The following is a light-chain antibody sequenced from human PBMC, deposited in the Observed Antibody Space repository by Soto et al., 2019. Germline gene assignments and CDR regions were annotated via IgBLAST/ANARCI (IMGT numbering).Light chain of an antibody. CDR3: NSYTSSTSLPYV. CDR2: EVT. Sequence: SVLTQPASVSGSPGQSITISCSGTTSDVGGYDVVSWYQQHPGKAPRLLIFEVTSRPSGVSHRFSGSKSGNTASLTISALQAEDEADYFCNSYTSSTSLPYVFGTGTKVTVL. V-gene: IGLV2-14*01. CDR1: TSDVGGYDV. J-gene: IGLJ1*01.